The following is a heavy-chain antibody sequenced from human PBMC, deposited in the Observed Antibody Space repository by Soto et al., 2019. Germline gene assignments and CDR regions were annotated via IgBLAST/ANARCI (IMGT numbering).Heavy chain of an antibody. V-gene: IGHV1-18*01. J-gene: IGHJ6*02. D-gene: IGHD3-10*01. CDR1: GYTFTSYF. CDR2: IRAYNGDT. Sequence: ASVKVSCKASGYTFTSYFISWVRQAPGQGLEWMGWIRAYNGDTNYAQKFQTRVTMTTDKSTDTAYMDLRSLTSDDTAIYYCARAGAAPYYYYGLDVWGQGTTVTVSS. CDR3: ARAGAAPYYYYGLDV.